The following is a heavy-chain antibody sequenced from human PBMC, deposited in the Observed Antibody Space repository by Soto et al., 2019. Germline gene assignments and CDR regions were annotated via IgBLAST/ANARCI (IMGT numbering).Heavy chain of an antibody. D-gene: IGHD3-10*01. CDR2: IKGGNGNT. CDR3: ARVGFGGFGDSLYYGRDV. CDR1: GYTFINYA. V-gene: IGHV1-3*01. Sequence: QVQLVQSGAEVKKPGASVKVSCKASGYTFINYAMHWVRQAPGQRPEWRGWIKGGNGNTKYSQNFQGRVTITRDTVASTAYMELSSLSSDETAVYYCARVGFGGFGDSLYYGRDVCGRGTTVTFAS. J-gene: IGHJ6*02.